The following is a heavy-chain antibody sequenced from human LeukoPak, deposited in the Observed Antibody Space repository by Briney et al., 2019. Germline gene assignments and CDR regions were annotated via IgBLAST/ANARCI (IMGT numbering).Heavy chain of an antibody. CDR1: GGSISSGHYY. CDR2: IYYSGST. CDR3: ARASSSWRQIDY. J-gene: IGHJ4*02. D-gene: IGHD6-13*01. V-gene: IGHV4-61*01. Sequence: PSETLYLTCTVSGGSISSGHYYWSWIRQPPGKGLEWIGYIYYSGSTNYNPSLKSRVTISVDTSKNQFSLKLSSVTAADTAVYYCARASSSWRQIDYWGQGTLVTVSS.